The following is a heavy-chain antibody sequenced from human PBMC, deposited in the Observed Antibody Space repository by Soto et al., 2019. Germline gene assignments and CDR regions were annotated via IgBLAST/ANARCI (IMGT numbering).Heavy chain of an antibody. CDR2: ISDGGDLT. CDR3: ARRVIGSSRAFDI. Sequence: VQLLESGGGLAQPGGYLRLSCAASGFAFRSHPMSWFRQAPEKGLEWVSGISDGGDLTYNADSVKGRFTLSRDNSKDTLYLQMNSLRAEETAVYYCARRVIGSSRAFDIWGQGTMVTVSS. V-gene: IGHV3-23*01. D-gene: IGHD3-10*01. J-gene: IGHJ3*02. CDR1: GFAFRSHP.